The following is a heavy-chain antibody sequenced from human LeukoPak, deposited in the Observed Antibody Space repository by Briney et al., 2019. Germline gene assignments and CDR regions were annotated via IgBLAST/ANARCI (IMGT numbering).Heavy chain of an antibody. CDR2: IYPGDSDT. CDR3: ARQEYCSGGSCYTWFDP. J-gene: IGHJ5*02. CDR1: GYSFITYR. V-gene: IGHV5-51*01. Sequence: GESLQISCKGSGYSFITYRIGWVRQMPGKGLEWMGIIYPGDSDTRYSPSFQGQVTISADKSISTAYLQWSSLKASDTAMYYCARQEYCSGGSCYTWFDPWGQGTLVTVSS. D-gene: IGHD2-15*01.